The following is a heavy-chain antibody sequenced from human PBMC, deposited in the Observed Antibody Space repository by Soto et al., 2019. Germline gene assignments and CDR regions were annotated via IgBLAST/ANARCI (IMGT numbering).Heavy chain of an antibody. Sequence: ASVKVSFKASGYTFTNYTMHWVRQAPGQRLEWMGWINAGNGNTKYSQKFQGRVTITRDTSASTAYMELSSLRSEDTAVYYCARGLMVYGIGYWGQGTLVTVSS. CDR1: GYTFTNYT. D-gene: IGHD2-8*01. V-gene: IGHV1-3*01. J-gene: IGHJ4*02. CDR2: INAGNGNT. CDR3: ARGLMVYGIGY.